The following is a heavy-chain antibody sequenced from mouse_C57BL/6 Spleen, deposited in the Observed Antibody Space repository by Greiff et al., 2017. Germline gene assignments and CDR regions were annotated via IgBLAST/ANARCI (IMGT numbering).Heavy chain of an antibody. Sequence: QVQLKQPGAGLVRPGSSVKLSCKASGYTLTSYWMHWVKQRPIQGLEWIGNIDPSDSETHYNQKFKDKATLTVDKSSSTAYMQLSSLTSEDSAVYYCASPYGSISGFAYWGQGTLVTVSA. D-gene: IGHD1-1*01. CDR3: ASPYGSISGFAY. CDR2: IDPSDSET. J-gene: IGHJ3*01. CDR1: GYTLTSYW. V-gene: IGHV1-52*01.